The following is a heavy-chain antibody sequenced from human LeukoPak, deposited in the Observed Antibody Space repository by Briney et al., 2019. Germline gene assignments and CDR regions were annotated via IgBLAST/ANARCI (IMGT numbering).Heavy chain of an antibody. CDR2: IKQDGSEK. J-gene: IGHJ4*02. V-gene: IGHV3-7*01. Sequence: GGSPRLSRAASGFIFSNHWMSWVRQAPGKGLEWVANIKQDGSEKYYVDSVKGRFTISRDNAKNSVYLQMNSLRAEDMAVYYCARHDCSGGDCYSVDYWGQGTLVTVSS. CDR3: ARHDCSGGDCYSVDY. CDR1: GFIFSNHW. D-gene: IGHD2-21*02.